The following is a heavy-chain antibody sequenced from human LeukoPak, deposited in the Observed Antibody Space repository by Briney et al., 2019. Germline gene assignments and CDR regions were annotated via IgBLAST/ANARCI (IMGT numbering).Heavy chain of an antibody. V-gene: IGHV1-2*02. CDR2: INPNSGGT. Sequence: ASVKVSCKASGYTFTGYYMHWVRQAPGQGLEWMGWINPNSGGTNYAQKFQGRVTMTRDTSISTAYMELSRLRSDDTAVYYCARGPRIAARKVGFYYWGQGTLVTVSS. CDR1: GYTFTGYY. CDR3: ARGPRIAARKVGFYY. D-gene: IGHD6-6*01. J-gene: IGHJ4*02.